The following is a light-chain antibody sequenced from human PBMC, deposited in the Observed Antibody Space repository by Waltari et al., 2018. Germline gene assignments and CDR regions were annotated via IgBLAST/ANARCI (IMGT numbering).Light chain of an antibody. V-gene: IGLV3-19*01. CDR2: GQE. J-gene: IGLJ3*02. CDR1: CFRRDY. CDR3: LSRDTPSTRV. Sequence: SSEVTQDPHVSVALGQPVTITCRGDCFRRDYQSWYRQRPGQAPVLVLYGQERPSGIPDRFSGSTSGDTAYLTITGAQAGDEGDYYCLSRDTPSTRVFGGGTRLTV.